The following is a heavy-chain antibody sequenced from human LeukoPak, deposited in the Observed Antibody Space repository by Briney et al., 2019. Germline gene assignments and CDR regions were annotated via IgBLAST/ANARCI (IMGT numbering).Heavy chain of an antibody. CDR3: ARDGSLGDILTGFRPMDY. J-gene: IGHJ4*02. V-gene: IGHV3-48*03. D-gene: IGHD3-9*01. Sequence: PGGSLRLSCAASGFTFSSYEMNWVRQAPGKGLEWVSYISSSGSYIYYTDSVKGRFTISRDNAKNSLYLQMNSLGAEDTAVYYCARDGSLGDILTGFRPMDYWGQGTLVTVSS. CDR2: ISSSGSYI. CDR1: GFTFSSYE.